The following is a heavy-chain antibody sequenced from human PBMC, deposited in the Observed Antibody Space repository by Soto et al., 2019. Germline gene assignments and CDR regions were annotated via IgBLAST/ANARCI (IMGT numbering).Heavy chain of an antibody. Sequence: PGGSLRLSCEASGFTFNSYVMSWVRQAPGKGPEWVSAINGSGESTYYADSVKGRFTISRDNSKNTLYLHINNVRAEDTAIYYCAKGAYYDFWSGYSAFDYWGQGSLVTVSS. CDR3: AKGAYYDFWSGYSAFDY. J-gene: IGHJ4*02. CDR2: INGSGEST. V-gene: IGHV3-23*01. D-gene: IGHD3-3*01. CDR1: GFTFNSYV.